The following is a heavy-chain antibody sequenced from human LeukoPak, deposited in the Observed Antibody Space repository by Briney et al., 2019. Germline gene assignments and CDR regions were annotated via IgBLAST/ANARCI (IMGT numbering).Heavy chain of an antibody. CDR3: ASGGWYRGY. D-gene: IGHD2-15*01. Sequence: SETLSLTCAVYGGSFSGYYWSWIRQPPGKGLEWIGEINHRGSTNYNPSLESRVTISVDTSKNHFSLDLTSVTAADTAVYYCASGGWYRGYWGQGTLVTVSS. CDR1: GGSFSGYY. J-gene: IGHJ4*02. CDR2: INHRGST. V-gene: IGHV4-34*01.